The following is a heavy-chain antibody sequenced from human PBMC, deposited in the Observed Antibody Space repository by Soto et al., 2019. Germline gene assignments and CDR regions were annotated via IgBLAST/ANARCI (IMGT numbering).Heavy chain of an antibody. CDR3: AKDAVPYNGKWDWFDS. Sequence: DVQLLESGGGLVQPGGSLTLSCAASRFTFSDFAMSWVRQAPGKGLEWVSSIGGGGTDTYYADSVKGRFTISRDNSKNTLYLQMDGLRAEDTAVYYCAKDAVPYNGKWDWFDSWGQGTLVIVSS. D-gene: IGHD1-20*01. CDR2: IGGGGTDT. V-gene: IGHV3-23*01. J-gene: IGHJ5*01. CDR1: RFTFSDFA.